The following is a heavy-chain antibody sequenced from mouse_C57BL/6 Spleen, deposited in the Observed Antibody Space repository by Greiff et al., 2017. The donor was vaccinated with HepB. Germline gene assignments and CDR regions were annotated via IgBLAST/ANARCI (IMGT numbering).Heavy chain of an antibody. D-gene: IGHD2-5*01. CDR2: INPYNGGT. J-gene: IGHJ2*01. V-gene: IGHV1-19*01. Sequence: VQLQQSGPVLVKPGASVKMSCKASGYTFTDYYMNWVKQSHGKSLEWIGVINPYNGGTSYNQKFKGKATLTVDKSSSTAYMELNSLTSEDSAVYYCARGVYSNHFDYWGQGTTLTVSS. CDR3: ARGVYSNHFDY. CDR1: GYTFTDYY.